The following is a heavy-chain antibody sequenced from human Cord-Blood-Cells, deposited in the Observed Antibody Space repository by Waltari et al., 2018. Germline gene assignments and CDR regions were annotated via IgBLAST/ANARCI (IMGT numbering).Heavy chain of an antibody. CDR1: GFTFSSHG. Sequence: QVQLVESGGGVVQPGRSLRLSCAASGFTFSSHGMPWVRQAPGQGLEWVAVIWYDGSNKYYADSVKGRFTISRDNSKNTLYLQMNSLRAEDTAVYYCASLRYGSGSYYYYGMDVWGQGTTVTVSS. CDR2: IWYDGSNK. V-gene: IGHV3-33*01. J-gene: IGHJ6*02. D-gene: IGHD3-10*01. CDR3: ASLRYGSGSYYYYGMDV.